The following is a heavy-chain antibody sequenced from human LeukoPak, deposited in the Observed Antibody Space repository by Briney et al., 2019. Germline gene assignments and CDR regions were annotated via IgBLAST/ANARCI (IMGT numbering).Heavy chain of an antibody. J-gene: IGHJ6*02. CDR1: GLIFSTYW. CDR3: ARGHKGLEF. Sequence: PGGSLRLSCEVSGLIFSTYWMTWVRQAPGKGLEWVATITRDGNEKYYVDSVKGRFTISRDNAKDSLCLQMNSLRAEDTAVYYCARGHKGLEFRGRGTTVTVFS. V-gene: IGHV3-7*03. CDR2: ITRDGNEK.